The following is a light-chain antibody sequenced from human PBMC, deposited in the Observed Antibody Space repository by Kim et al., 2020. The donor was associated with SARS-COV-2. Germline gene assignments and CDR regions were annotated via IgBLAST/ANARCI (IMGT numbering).Light chain of an antibody. J-gene: IGKJ4*01. CDR2: DAA. CDR3: QQRGNWPPALT. V-gene: IGKV3-11*01. CDR1: HNIDIS. Sequence: FPGESATLYCRASHNIDISLAWYQQTPGRAPRLLIYDAAIRAAGIPDRFSASGSGTDFTLTIGSLAPEDFAVYYCQQRGNWPPALTFGGGTKLEI.